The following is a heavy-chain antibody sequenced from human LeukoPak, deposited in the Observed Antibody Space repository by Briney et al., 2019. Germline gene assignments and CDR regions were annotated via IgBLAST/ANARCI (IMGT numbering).Heavy chain of an antibody. D-gene: IGHD6-19*01. CDR3: AKALSPSVAGPDNWFDP. Sequence: GGSLRLSCAASGFTFDDYAMHWVQQAPGKGLEWVSGISWNSGSIGYADSVKGRFTISRDNAKNSLYLQMNSLRAEDTALYYCAKALSPSVAGPDNWFDPWGQGTLVTVSS. J-gene: IGHJ5*02. V-gene: IGHV3-9*01. CDR2: ISWNSGSI. CDR1: GFTFDDYA.